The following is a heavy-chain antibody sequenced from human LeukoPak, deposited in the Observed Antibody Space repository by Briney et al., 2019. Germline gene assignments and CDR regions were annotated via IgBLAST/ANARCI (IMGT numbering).Heavy chain of an antibody. CDR3: AKGQPNWSFYYFDS. V-gene: IGHV3-23*01. J-gene: IGHJ4*02. CDR1: GFTFSNYA. Sequence: GGSLRPSCAASGFTFSNYAMNWVRQAPGKGLEWVSVITGSGGTTYYAACVKGRFTISRDNSKNTLYLQMNSLRAEDAAVYYCAKGQPNWSFYYFDSWGQGTLVTVSS. D-gene: IGHD2/OR15-2a*01. CDR2: ITGSGGTT.